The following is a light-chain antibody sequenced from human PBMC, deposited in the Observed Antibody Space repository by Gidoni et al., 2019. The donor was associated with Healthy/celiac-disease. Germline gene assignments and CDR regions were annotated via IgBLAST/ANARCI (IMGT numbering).Light chain of an antibody. V-gene: IGKV1-39*01. Sequence: DIQMTQSPSSLSASVGDRVTITCRASQSISSYVNWYQQKPGKAPKLLIYAASSLQSGVPSRFRGSGSGTDFTLTISSLQPEDFATYYCQQSYSTPWTFGQGTKVEIK. J-gene: IGKJ1*01. CDR3: QQSYSTPWT. CDR2: AAS. CDR1: QSISSY.